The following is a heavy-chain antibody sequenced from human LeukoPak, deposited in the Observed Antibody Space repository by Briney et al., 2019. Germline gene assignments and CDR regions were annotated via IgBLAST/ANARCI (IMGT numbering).Heavy chain of an antibody. D-gene: IGHD3-10*01. Sequence: LRWGAQGGSPRGYYWGGVGQPQGKGLEWIGEINHSGSTNYNPSLKSRVAISVDTSKNQLSLKLSSVTAADTAVYYCARRKYYYGSGRGDAFDIWGQGTMVTVSS. CDR3: ARRKYYYGSGRGDAFDI. V-gene: IGHV4-34*01. CDR2: INHSGST. CDR1: GGSPRGYY. J-gene: IGHJ3*02.